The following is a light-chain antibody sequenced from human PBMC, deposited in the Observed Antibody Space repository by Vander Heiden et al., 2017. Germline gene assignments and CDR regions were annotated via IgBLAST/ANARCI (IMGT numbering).Light chain of an antibody. CDR1: GSNLGANYD. Sequence: QPVLTQPPSVSGAPGQRIAISSAGTGSNLGANYDVHWHQQLPGSAPKLLIYGNDNRPSGVPDRFSGSKSGTSASLTISGLQAADEADYYCHSFDNDLSGYVFGPGTKVTVL. CDR2: GND. J-gene: IGLJ1*01. CDR3: HSFDNDLSGYV. V-gene: IGLV1-40*01.